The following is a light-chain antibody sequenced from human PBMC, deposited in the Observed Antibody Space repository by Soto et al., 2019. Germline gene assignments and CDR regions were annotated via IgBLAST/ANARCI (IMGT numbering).Light chain of an antibody. CDR3: QSYDSSNDVV. V-gene: IGLV6-57*04. CDR1: SGNIASNY. Sequence: NFMLTQPHSVSESPGKTVTISCTRSSGNIASNYVQWYQQRPGSAPTTVIYEDNQRPSGVPARFSGSIDSSSNSASLTISGLKTEDEADYFCQSYDSSNDVVFGGGTKLTVL. J-gene: IGLJ2*01. CDR2: EDN.